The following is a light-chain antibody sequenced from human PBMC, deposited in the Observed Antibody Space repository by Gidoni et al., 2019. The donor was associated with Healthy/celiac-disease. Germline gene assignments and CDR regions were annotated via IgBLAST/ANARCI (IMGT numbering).Light chain of an antibody. Sequence: DRFSGSKSGTSASLAITGLQAEDEADYYCQSYDSSLVVFGGGTKLTVL. V-gene: IGLV1-40*01. CDR3: QSYDSSLVV. J-gene: IGLJ2*01.